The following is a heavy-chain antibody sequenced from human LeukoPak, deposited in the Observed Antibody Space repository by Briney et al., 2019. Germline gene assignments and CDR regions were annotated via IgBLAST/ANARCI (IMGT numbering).Heavy chain of an antibody. D-gene: IGHD2-15*01. J-gene: IGHJ6*03. CDR2: IYHSGST. CDR3: ARTRARSPYYYYYVDV. CDR1: GYSISSGYY. Sequence: SETLSLTCTVSGYSISSGYYWGWIRQPPGKGLEWIGSIYHSGSTYYNPSLKSRVTISVDTSKNQFSLKLSSVTAADTAVYYCARTRARSPYYYYYVDVWGKWTTVTVSS. V-gene: IGHV4-38-2*02.